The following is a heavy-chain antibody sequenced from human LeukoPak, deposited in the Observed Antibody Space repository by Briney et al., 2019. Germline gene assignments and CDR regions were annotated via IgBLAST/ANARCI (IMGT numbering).Heavy chain of an antibody. Sequence: RRASVKVSCKVSGYTLTELSMHWVRQAPGKGLEWMGRINPNSGGTNYAQKFQGRVTMTRDTSISTAYMELSRLRSDDTAVYYCARRRGVDYFDYWGQGTLVTVSS. D-gene: IGHD3-16*01. CDR1: GYTLTELS. CDR2: INPNSGGT. V-gene: IGHV1-2*06. CDR3: ARRRGVDYFDY. J-gene: IGHJ4*02.